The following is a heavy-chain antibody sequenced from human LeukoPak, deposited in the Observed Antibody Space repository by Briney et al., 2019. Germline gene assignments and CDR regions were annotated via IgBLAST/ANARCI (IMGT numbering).Heavy chain of an antibody. CDR3: ARIRPYYYDSSGPNWYFDL. CDR1: GGSFGGYY. CDR2: INHSGST. V-gene: IGHV4-34*01. Sequence: SETLSLTCAVYGGSFGGYYWSWIRQPPGKGLEWIGEINHSGSTNYNPSLKSRVTISVDTSKNQFSLKLSSVTAADTAVYYCARIRPYYYDSSGPNWYFDLWGRGTLVTVSS. J-gene: IGHJ2*01. D-gene: IGHD3-22*01.